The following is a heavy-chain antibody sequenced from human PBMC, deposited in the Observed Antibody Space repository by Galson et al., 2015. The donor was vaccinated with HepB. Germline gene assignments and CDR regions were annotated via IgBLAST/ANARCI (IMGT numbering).Heavy chain of an antibody. J-gene: IGHJ4*02. CDR3: AKVPEGLAMIVVVITYFDY. CDR2: ISGSGGST. V-gene: IGHV3-23*01. Sequence: SLRLSCAASGFTFSSYAMSWVRQAPGKGLEWVSAISGSGGSTYYADSVKGRFTISRDNSKNTLYLQMNSLRAEDTAVYYCAKVPEGLAMIVVVITYFDYWGQGTLVTVSS. CDR1: GFTFSSYA. D-gene: IGHD3-22*01.